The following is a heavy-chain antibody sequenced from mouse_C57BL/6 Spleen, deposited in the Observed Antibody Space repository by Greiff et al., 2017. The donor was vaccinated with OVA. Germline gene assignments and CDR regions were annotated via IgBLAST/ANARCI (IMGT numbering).Heavy chain of an antibody. Sequence: DVHLVESGGGLVKPGGSLKLSCAASGFTFSSYAMSWVRQTPEKRLEWVATISDGGSYTYYPDNVKGRFTISRDNAKNNLYLQMSHLKSEDTAMYYCARGRYYDYDEGAWFAYWGQGTLVTVSA. CDR3: ARGRYYDYDEGAWFAY. CDR1: GFTFSSYA. J-gene: IGHJ3*01. CDR2: ISDGGSYT. D-gene: IGHD2-4*01. V-gene: IGHV5-4*01.